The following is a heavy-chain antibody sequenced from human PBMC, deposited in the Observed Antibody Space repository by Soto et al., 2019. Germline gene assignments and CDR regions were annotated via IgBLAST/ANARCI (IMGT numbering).Heavy chain of an antibody. Sequence: EVQLVESGGGLVQPGGSLRLSCTASGFSFSSYAMNWVRQAPGQGLEYVSVISLNGGSTYYSDSVKGRLTISRDNSNNTLYLQIGSLRAEDMAAYYCARALFYYGSGSYGYGMDFWGQGTSVTVSS. CDR1: GFSFSSYA. CDR2: ISLNGGST. CDR3: ARALFYYGSGSYGYGMDF. V-gene: IGHV3-64*07. J-gene: IGHJ6*02. D-gene: IGHD3-10*01.